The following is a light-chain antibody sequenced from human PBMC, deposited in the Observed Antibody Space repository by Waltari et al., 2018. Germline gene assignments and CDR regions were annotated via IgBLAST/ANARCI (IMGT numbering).Light chain of an antibody. CDR2: QDT. V-gene: IGLV3-1*01. Sequence: SYELTQPPSASVSPGQTASITCSGDKLVAKHVCWYQQKPGQSPVLVIYQDTKRPSGIPERFSGANSGNTATLTISGTQAMGEADYYCQAWDSSTVVFGGGTKLTVL. CDR1: KLVAKH. J-gene: IGLJ2*01. CDR3: QAWDSSTVV.